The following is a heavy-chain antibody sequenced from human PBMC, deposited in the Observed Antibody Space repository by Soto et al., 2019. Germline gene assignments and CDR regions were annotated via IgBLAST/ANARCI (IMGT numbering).Heavy chain of an antibody. D-gene: IGHD5-18*01. CDR1: GGSISSGGHY. CDR2: MYDSGGM. CDR3: ARGGYSYGNFDY. V-gene: IGHV4-31*11. Sequence: SETLSLTCAVSGGSISSGGHYWGWIRQHPGKGLEWIGYMYDSGGMHYKPSLKSRVTMSVDTSKNQFSLELRSVTAADTAVYYCARGGYSYGNFDYWGQGTLVTVSS. J-gene: IGHJ4*02.